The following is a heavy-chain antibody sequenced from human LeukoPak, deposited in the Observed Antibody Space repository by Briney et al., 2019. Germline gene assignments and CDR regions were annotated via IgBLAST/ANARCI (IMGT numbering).Heavy chain of an antibody. CDR1: GYSFTSYW. J-gene: IGHJ4*02. V-gene: IGHV5-51*01. Sequence: GESLKISCEGSGYSFTSYWIGWVRQMPGKGLEWMGIIYPGDSDTRYSPSFQGQVTISADKSISTAYLQWSSLKASDTAMYYCARSSYYDSSGYSTSDYWGQGTLVTVSS. CDR2: IYPGDSDT. CDR3: ARSSYYDSSGYSTSDY. D-gene: IGHD3-22*01.